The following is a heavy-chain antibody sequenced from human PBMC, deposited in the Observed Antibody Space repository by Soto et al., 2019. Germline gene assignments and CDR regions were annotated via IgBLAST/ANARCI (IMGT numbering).Heavy chain of an antibody. CDR3: VRSFQGLD. V-gene: IGHV4-59*01. CDR2: IYYTGRT. J-gene: IGHJ4*02. D-gene: IGHD4-17*01. CDR1: GGSISGYY. Sequence: QVQLQESGPGLVKPSETLSLTCTVSGGSISGYYWSWIRQPPGKGLEWIGYIYYTGRTNYNPSLKRPVTISLDTSKNQVSLRLNSVTAADTAVYYCVRSFQGLDWGQGTLVTVSS.